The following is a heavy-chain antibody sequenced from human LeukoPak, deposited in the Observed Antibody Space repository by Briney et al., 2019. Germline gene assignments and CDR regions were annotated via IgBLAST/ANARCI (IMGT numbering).Heavy chain of an antibody. CDR3: ARIYCGGDCFYYYCYMDV. CDR2: IYPGDSDT. D-gene: IGHD2-21*01. V-gene: IGHV5-51*01. CDR1: GYSFTSYW. Sequence: GESLKISCKGSGYSFTSYWIGWVRQMPGKGLEWMGIIYPGDSDTRYSPSFQGQVTISADKSISTAYLQWSSLKASDTAMYYCARIYCGGDCFYYYCYMDVWGKGTTVTVSS. J-gene: IGHJ6*03.